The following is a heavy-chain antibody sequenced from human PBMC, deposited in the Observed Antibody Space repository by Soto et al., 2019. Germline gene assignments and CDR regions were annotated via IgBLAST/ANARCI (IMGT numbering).Heavy chain of an antibody. CDR2: IIPIFGTA. Sequence: QVQLVQSGAEVKKPGSSVKVSCKASGGTFSSYAISWVRQAPGQGLEWMGGIIPIFGTANYAQKFQGRVTITAAESTSNAYRERSSLGSEDTAVYYCARGTSRGWYSGDGDESYAANSFDYWSQGTLVTVSA. CDR1: GGTFSSYA. CDR3: ARGTSRGWYSGDGDESYAANSFDY. J-gene: IGHJ4*02. V-gene: IGHV1-69*01. D-gene: IGHD6-19*01.